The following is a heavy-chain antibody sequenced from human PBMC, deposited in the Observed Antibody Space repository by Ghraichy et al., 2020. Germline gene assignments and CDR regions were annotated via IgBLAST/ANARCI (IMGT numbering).Heavy chain of an antibody. J-gene: IGHJ6*01. V-gene: IGHV3-23*01. CDR2: SASGVNA. D-gene: IGHD6-19*01. CDR3: AKDHPTAVGRPWGYYGMDG. Sequence: SASGVNAYYGDSVKGRFTISRDNSKNTLYLQMNSLRAEDTAVYHCAKDHPTAVGRPWGYYGMDGWG.